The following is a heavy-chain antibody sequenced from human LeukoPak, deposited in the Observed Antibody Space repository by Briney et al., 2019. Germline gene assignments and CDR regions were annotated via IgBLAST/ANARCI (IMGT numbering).Heavy chain of an antibody. CDR3: ARERRIWSGLYYFDY. CDR1: GGTFSSYA. V-gene: IGHV1-69*13. J-gene: IGHJ4*02. Sequence: GASVKVSCKASGGTFSSYAISWVRQAPGQGLEWMGGIIPIFGTANYAQKFQGRVTITADESTSTAYMELSSLRSEDTAVYYCARERRIWSGLYYFDYWGQGTLVTVSS. CDR2: IIPIFGTA. D-gene: IGHD3-3*01.